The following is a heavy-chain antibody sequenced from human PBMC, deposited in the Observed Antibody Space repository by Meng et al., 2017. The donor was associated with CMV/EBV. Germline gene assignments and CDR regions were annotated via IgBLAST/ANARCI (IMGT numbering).Heavy chain of an antibody. J-gene: IGHJ6*02. Sequence: GGFLRPSCAASENAFSSYAMNWVRLPPGKGLEWGSGISGRGNNTHYADSVKGRFTITSDNSTNTLFLQMTSLRAEDTALYYCTKDRGYRTYNGMDVWGQGTTVTVSS. CDR2: ISGRGNNT. D-gene: IGHD3-10*01. V-gene: IGHV3-23*01. CDR1: ENAFSSYA. CDR3: TKDRGYRTYNGMDV.